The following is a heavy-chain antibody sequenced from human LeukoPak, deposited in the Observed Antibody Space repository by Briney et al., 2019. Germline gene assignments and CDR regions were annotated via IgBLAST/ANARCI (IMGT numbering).Heavy chain of an antibody. CDR2: IHQSGDT. CDR1: GDSITSGGYY. Sequence: SETLSLTCTVSGDSITSGGYYWSWIRQSPGKGLEWIAYIHQSGDTYSNPSLGSRVTTSLDRSNNQFSLRVGSVTAADTAIYYCARLHCSSTSCYTFGAFDIWGQGTMVTVSS. D-gene: IGHD2-2*02. CDR3: ARLHCSSTSCYTFGAFDI. V-gene: IGHV4-30-2*06. J-gene: IGHJ3*02.